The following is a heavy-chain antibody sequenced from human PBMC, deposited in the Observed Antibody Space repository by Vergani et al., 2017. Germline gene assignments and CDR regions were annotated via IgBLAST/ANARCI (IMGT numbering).Heavy chain of an antibody. CDR3: TTRAFSGYDY. V-gene: IGHV3-15*01. CDR2: IKIKTDGGTT. CDR1: GGSISSYY. J-gene: IGHJ4*02. D-gene: IGHD5-12*01. Sequence: VQLQESGPGLVKPSETLSLTCTVSGGSISSYYWSWIRQPPGKGLEWVGRIKIKTDGGTTDYAAPVKGRFTISRDDSKNTLYLQMNSLKTEDPAVYYCTTRAFSGYDYWGQGTLVTVSS.